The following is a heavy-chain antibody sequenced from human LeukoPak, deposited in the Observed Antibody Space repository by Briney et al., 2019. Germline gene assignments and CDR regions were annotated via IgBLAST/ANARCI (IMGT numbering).Heavy chain of an antibody. V-gene: IGHV3-23*01. J-gene: IGHJ4*02. Sequence: GGSLRLSCAASGFTFSSYAMSWVRQAPGKGLEWVSAISGSGGSTYYADSVKGRFTISRDNSKNTLYLQMNSLRAEDTAVYYCANDIVVVPAARGPRDYFDYWGQGTLVTVYS. D-gene: IGHD2-2*01. CDR3: ANDIVVVPAARGPRDYFDY. CDR1: GFTFSSYA. CDR2: ISGSGGST.